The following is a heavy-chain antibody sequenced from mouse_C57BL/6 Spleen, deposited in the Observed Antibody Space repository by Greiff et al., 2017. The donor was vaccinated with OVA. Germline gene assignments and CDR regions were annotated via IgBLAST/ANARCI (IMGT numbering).Heavy chain of an antibody. J-gene: IGHJ1*03. D-gene: IGHD2-5*01. Sequence: EVQGVESGGDLVKPGGSLKLSCAASGFTFSSYGMSWVRQTPDKRLEWVATISSGGSYTYYPDSVKGRFTISRDNAKNTLYLQMSSLKSEDTAMYYCARTYYSNYWYFDVWGTGTTVTVSS. CDR3: ARTYYSNYWYFDV. CDR1: GFTFSSYG. V-gene: IGHV5-6*01. CDR2: ISSGGSYT.